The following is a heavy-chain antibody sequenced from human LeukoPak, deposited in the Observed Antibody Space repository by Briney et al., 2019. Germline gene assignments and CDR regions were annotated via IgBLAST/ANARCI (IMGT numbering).Heavy chain of an antibody. CDR1: GFTFSSYA. V-gene: IGHV3-23*01. CDR2: FTYSGVNT. J-gene: IGHJ4*02. D-gene: IGHD6-19*01. Sequence: GGSLRLSCAASGFTFSSYAMTWVRQAPGKGLEWVSTFTYSGVNTYYADSVRGRFTISRDNSKNTLYLQLNSLRAEDTALYYCAKGPHSSGWHYFDYWGQRTLVTVSS. CDR3: AKGPHSSGWHYFDY.